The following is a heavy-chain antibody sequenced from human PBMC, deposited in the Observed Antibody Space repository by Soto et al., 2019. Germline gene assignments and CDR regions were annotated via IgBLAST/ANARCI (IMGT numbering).Heavy chain of an antibody. V-gene: IGHV3-23*01. D-gene: IGHD6-19*01. Sequence: GGSLRLSCAVSGLPFSNYDMSRVRQAPGKGLEWVSAISGSGGSTYYADSVKGRFTISRDNSKNTLYLQMNSLRAEDTAVYYCAKDRYSSGWTRFDYWGQGTLVTVSS. CDR1: GLPFSNYD. J-gene: IGHJ4*02. CDR2: ISGSGGST. CDR3: AKDRYSSGWTRFDY.